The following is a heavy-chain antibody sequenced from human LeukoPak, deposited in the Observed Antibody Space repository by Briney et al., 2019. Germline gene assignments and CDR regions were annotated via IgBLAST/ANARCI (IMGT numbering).Heavy chain of an antibody. J-gene: IGHJ4*02. D-gene: IGHD6-13*01. CDR3: ARGQHLDYLDY. CDR1: GFTFSSYA. Sequence: PGGSLRLSCAASGFTFSSYAMHWVRQDPGKGLEWVAVISHDGSNKYYADSVKGRFTISRDNSKNTLYLQMNSLRAEDTAVYYCARGQHLDYLDYWGQGTLVTVSS. V-gene: IGHV3-30-3*01. CDR2: ISHDGSNK.